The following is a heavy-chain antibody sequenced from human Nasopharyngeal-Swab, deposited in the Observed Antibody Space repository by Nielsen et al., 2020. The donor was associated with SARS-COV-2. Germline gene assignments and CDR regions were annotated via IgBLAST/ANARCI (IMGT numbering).Heavy chain of an antibody. V-gene: IGHV3-23*01. CDR1: GFTFSRFG. CDR2: ISASGVTT. CDR3: AKDLNSNFLNYMDV. D-gene: IGHD4-11*01. J-gene: IGHJ6*03. Sequence: GGSLRLSCAASGFTFSRFGMGWVRQAPGKGLEWVSAISASGVTTYYADSVKGRFTISRDNSKSTLYLQMNSLRAEDTAAYYCAKDLNSNFLNYMDVWGKGTTVNVSS.